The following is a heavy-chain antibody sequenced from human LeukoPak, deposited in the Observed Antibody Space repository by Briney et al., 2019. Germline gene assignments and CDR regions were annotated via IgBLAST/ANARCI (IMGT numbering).Heavy chain of an antibody. V-gene: IGHV2-5*02. J-gene: IGHJ4*02. Sequence: SGPTLVKPTQTLTLTCTFSGFSLSTSGAGVGWIRQPPGKALECLALIYWDDDKRYSPSLKSRLTIIKDTSKNQVVLTMTNMDPVDTATYYCAHTVTGRGNPDFDYWGQGTLVTVSS. CDR2: IYWDDDK. CDR1: GFSLSTSGAG. D-gene: IGHD3-10*01. CDR3: AHTVTGRGNPDFDY.